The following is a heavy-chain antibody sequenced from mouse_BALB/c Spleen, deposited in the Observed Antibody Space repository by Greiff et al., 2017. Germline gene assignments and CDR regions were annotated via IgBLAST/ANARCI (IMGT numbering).Heavy chain of an antibody. Sequence: EVMLVESGGDLVKPGGSLKLSCAASGFTFSSYGMSWVRQTPDKRLEWVATISSGGSYTYYPDSVKGRFTISRDNAKNTLYLQMSSLKSEDTAMYYCARQNYSPAWFAYWGQGTLVTVSA. CDR2: ISSGGSYT. D-gene: IGHD2-12*01. J-gene: IGHJ3*01. V-gene: IGHV5-6*01. CDR1: GFTFSSYG. CDR3: ARQNYSPAWFAY.